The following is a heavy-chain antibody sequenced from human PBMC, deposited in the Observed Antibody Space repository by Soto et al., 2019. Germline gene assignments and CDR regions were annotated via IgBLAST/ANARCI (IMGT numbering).Heavy chain of an antibody. CDR1: GFTFGSYS. D-gene: IGHD3-3*01. V-gene: IGHV3-48*02. Sequence: ILSYAAAGFTFGSYSVSWVRKDPGKGLEWVSDISSSSSTIYYADSVKGRFTISRDNAKNSLYLQMNSLRDEDTAVYYCARAKGRITIFGVVIKGTYVMDVWVQGTTVIVSS. CDR3: ARAKGRITIFGVVIKGTYVMDV. CDR2: ISSSSSTI. J-gene: IGHJ6*02.